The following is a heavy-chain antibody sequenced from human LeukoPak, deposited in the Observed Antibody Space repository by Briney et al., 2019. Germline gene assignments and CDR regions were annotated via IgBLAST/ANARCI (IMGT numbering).Heavy chain of an antibody. D-gene: IGHD5-12*01. J-gene: IGHJ5*01. CDR1: RGSISNYW. V-gene: IGHV4-4*07. CDR3: ARDAGGYEDS. Sequence: SETLSLTCTVSRGSISNYWWSWIRQAAGKGLEWIGRVYPSGTTHYNPSLQSRVTLSVDTSKNQISLKLNSVTAADTAVYYCARDAGGYEDSWGQGALVTVSS. CDR2: VYPSGTT.